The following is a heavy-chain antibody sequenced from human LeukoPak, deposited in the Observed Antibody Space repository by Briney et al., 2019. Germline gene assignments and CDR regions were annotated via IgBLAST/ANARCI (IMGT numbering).Heavy chain of an antibody. CDR1: RFTVSGSV. J-gene: IGHJ4*02. CDR2: IRIKANSYAS. V-gene: IGHV3-73*01. D-gene: IGHD4-17*01. CDR3: ARLTTVTSDY. Sequence: GGSLRLSSAASRFTVSGSVMHRCREASGRGVEWGGRIRIKANSYASAYAASVKGTFTISRDDSKKTAYLQMNSVKAEDTAVYYCARLTTVTSDYWGQGTLVTVSS.